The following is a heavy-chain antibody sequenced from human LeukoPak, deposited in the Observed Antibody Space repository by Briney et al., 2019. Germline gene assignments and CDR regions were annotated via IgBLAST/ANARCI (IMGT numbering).Heavy chain of an antibody. Sequence: SETLSLTCTVSGGSISNSGYYWSWLRQPPGKGLEWIGEINHSGSTNYNPSLKSRVTISVDTSKNQFSLKLSSVTAADTAVYYCARGRAAAGTRYWGQGTLVTVSS. CDR1: GGSISNSGYY. J-gene: IGHJ4*02. V-gene: IGHV4-39*07. D-gene: IGHD6-13*01. CDR3: ARGRAAAGTRY. CDR2: INHSGST.